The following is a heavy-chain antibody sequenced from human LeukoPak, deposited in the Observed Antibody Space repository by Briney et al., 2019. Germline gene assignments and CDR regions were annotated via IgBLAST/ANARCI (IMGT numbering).Heavy chain of an antibody. CDR3: AKCASGRGYYYMDV. CDR1: GFTFSSYG. Sequence: GGSLRLSCAASGFTFSSYGMHWVRQAPGKGLEWVAFIRYDGSNKYYADSVKGRFTISRDKCKNTLYLQMNSPRAEDTAVYYCAKCASGRGYYYMDVWGKGTTVTVPS. CDR2: IRYDGSNK. V-gene: IGHV3-30*02. J-gene: IGHJ6*03. D-gene: IGHD1-26*01.